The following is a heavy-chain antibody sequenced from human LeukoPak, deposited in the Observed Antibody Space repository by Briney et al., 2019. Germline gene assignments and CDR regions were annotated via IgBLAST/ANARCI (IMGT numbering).Heavy chain of an antibody. D-gene: IGHD3-22*01. J-gene: IGHJ4*02. V-gene: IGHV3-23*01. CDR2: TAGSGISK. CDR3: ARLPTFYYDSSGYHYDY. Sequence: GGSLRLSCVASGFTFNNYAMSGVRQAPGRGLEWASSTAGSGISKDYADSVKGRFTISKDKSKNTLYLQMDNLRAEDTGVYFCARLPTFYYDSSGYHYDYWGQGTLVTVPS. CDR1: GFTFNNYA.